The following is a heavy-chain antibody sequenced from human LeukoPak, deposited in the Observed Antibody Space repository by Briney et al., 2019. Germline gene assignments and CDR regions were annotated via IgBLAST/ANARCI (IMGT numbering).Heavy chain of an antibody. V-gene: IGHV3-23*01. Sequence: PGGSLRLSCAASGFTFSSYAMSWVRQASGKGLEWVSAISGSGGSTYYADSVKGRFTISRDNSKNTLYLQMNSLRAEDTAIYYCAKRVAIVVGYYFDYWGQGTLVTVSS. CDR1: GFTFSSYA. J-gene: IGHJ4*02. D-gene: IGHD2-15*01. CDR2: ISGSGGST. CDR3: AKRVAIVVGYYFDY.